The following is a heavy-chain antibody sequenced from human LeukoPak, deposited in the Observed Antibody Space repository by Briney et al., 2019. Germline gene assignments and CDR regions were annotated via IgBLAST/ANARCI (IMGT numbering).Heavy chain of an antibody. D-gene: IGHD3-22*01. CDR1: GGPISSSNW. CDR3: ARKIRLAYYYDRIDAFDI. Sequence: SETLSLTCAVSGGPISSSNWWSWVRQPPGKGLERIGEIYHSGSTNYNRSLKSRVTISVDKSKNQFSLKLSSVTAADTAVYYCARKIRLAYYYDRIDAFDIWGQGTMVTVSS. V-gene: IGHV4-4*02. J-gene: IGHJ3*02. CDR2: IYHSGST.